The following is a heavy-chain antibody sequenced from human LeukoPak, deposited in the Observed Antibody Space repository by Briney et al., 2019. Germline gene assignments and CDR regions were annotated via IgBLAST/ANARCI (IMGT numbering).Heavy chain of an antibody. D-gene: IGHD6-19*01. Sequence: SVKVSCKASGGTFSSYAISWVRQAPGQGLEWMGGIIPIFGTANYAQKFQGRVTITADKSTSTAYMELRSLRSDDTAVYYCASTDSSGGDFDYWGQGTLVTVS. J-gene: IGHJ4*02. V-gene: IGHV1-69*06. CDR3: ASTDSSGGDFDY. CDR1: GGTFSSYA. CDR2: IIPIFGTA.